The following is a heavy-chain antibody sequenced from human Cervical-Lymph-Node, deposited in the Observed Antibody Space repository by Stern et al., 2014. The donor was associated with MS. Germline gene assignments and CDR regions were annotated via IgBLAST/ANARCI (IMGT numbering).Heavy chain of an antibody. D-gene: IGHD5-24*01. Sequence: QLVESGGGLVQPGRSLKLACAASGFTFDDFAMHWVRQAPGKDLEWVSGISWNSVTVAYADSVKGRFTISRDNAKNSLYLQMNSLRPEDTAHYFCAKGVEDGYNPAYFDYWGQGSLVIVSP. CDR3: AKGVEDGYNPAYFDY. CDR1: GFTFDDFA. V-gene: IGHV3-9*01. J-gene: IGHJ4*02. CDR2: ISWNSVTV.